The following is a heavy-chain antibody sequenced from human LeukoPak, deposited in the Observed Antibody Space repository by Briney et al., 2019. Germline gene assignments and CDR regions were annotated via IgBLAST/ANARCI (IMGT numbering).Heavy chain of an antibody. CDR2: ISSSGSTI. Sequence: GGSLRLSCAASGFTFSDYYMSWIRQAPGKGLECFSYISSSGSTIYYEDSVKGRFTISRDNAKNSLYLQMIRLTAEDTAVYYCARDTIFGVVTTYYFDYWGQGTVVTVSS. CDR1: GFTFSDYY. CDR3: ARDTIFGVVTTYYFDY. D-gene: IGHD3-3*01. V-gene: IGHV3-11*01. J-gene: IGHJ4*02.